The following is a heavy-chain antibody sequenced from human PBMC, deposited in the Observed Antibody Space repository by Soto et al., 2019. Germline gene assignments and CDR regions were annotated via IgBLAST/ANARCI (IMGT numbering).Heavy chain of an antibody. V-gene: IGHV3-53*04. CDR3: ARGNSSSWYRFDY. J-gene: IGHJ4*02. CDR2: IYSGGST. CDR1: GFTVSSNY. Sequence: PGWSLRLSCAASGFTVSSNYMSWVRQAPGKGLEWVSVIYSGGSTYYADSVKGRFTISRHNSKNTLYLQMNSLRAEDTAVYYCARGNSSSWYRFDYWGQGTLVTVSS. D-gene: IGHD6-13*01.